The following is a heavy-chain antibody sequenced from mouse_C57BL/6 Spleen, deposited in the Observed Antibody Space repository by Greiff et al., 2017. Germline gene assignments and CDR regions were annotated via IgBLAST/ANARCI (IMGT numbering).Heavy chain of an antibody. CDR2: IYPGDGDT. Sequence: VKLMESGPELVKPGASVKISCKASGYAFSSSWMNWVKQRPGKGLEWIGRIYPGDGDTNYNGKFKGKATLTADKSSSTAYMQLSSLTSEDSAVYICARDPFDYWGQGTTLTVSS. CDR1: GYAFSSSW. CDR3: ARDPFDY. J-gene: IGHJ2*01. V-gene: IGHV1-82*01.